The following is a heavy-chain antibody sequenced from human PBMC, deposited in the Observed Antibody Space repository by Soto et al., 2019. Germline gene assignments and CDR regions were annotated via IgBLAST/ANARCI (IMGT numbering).Heavy chain of an antibody. CDR2: INPSGGST. CDR3: ARVVPAASPPDYYGMGV. Sequence: ASVKVSCKASGYTFISYYMHWVRQAPGQGLEWMGIINPSGGSTSYAQRFQGRVTMTRDTSTSTVYMQLSSLRSEDTAVYYCARVVPAASPPDYYGMGVWGQGTKVTVSS. V-gene: IGHV1-46*01. CDR1: GYTFISYY. D-gene: IGHD2-2*01. J-gene: IGHJ6*02.